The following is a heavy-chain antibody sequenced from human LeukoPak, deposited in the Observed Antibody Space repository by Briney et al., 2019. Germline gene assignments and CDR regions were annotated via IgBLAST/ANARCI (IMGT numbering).Heavy chain of an antibody. Sequence: PGGSLRLSCAASGFTFSNSAMTWIRQLPGKGLEWVSTISNAGSGTYYADFVKGRFTIARDNSKNTLYLQMNSLRAEDTAVYYCAKVTRYSGSYNLGAFDIWGQGTMVTVSS. CDR2: ISNAGSGT. V-gene: IGHV3-23*01. J-gene: IGHJ3*02. CDR3: AKVTRYSGSYNLGAFDI. CDR1: GFTFSNSA. D-gene: IGHD1-26*01.